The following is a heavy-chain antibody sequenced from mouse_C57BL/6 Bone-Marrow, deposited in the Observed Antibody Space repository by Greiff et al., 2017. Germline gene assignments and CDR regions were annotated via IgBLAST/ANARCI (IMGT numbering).Heavy chain of an antibody. Sequence: EVKLMESVAELVRPGASVKLSCTASGFNIKNTYMHWVKQRPEQGLEWIGRIDPANGNTKYAPKFQGKATITADTSSNTAYLQLSSLASEDIAIYCGALKAQATYYFDYWGQGTTLTVSS. CDR3: ALKAQATYYFDY. V-gene: IGHV14-3*01. CDR2: IDPANGNT. J-gene: IGHJ2*01. CDR1: GFNIKNTY. D-gene: IGHD3-2*02.